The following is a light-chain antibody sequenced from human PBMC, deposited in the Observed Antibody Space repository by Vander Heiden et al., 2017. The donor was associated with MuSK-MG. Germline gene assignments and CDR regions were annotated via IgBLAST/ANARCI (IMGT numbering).Light chain of an antibody. CDR2: KDS. CDR1: ALTKKY. V-gene: IGLV3-25*03. Sequence: SYALPPPPSVSVSPGQTARIPCSGDALTKKYAYWYQQKPGQAPGLVIYKDSERRSGSPERCSGSSSGTTVTLTISGVQAEDEADYYCQSADSRGTYPVVFGGGTKLTVL. J-gene: IGLJ2*01. CDR3: QSADSRGTYPVV.